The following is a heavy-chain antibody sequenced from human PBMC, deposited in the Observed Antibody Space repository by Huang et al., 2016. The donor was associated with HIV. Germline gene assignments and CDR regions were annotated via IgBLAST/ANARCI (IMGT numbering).Heavy chain of an antibody. CDR1: GFIFSGYD. D-gene: IGHD3-9*01. Sequence: QVQLVESGGGVVQPRRSLRLSCAASGFIFSGYDMHWVRQSAGKGLECVALISYDGSNKYYADSLKGRFTISRDNSKNTLYLQMNSLRAEDTAVYYCAKTWGRYYDVLTGYNIDYWGQGTLVTVSS. CDR2: ISYDGSNK. V-gene: IGHV3-30*18. CDR3: AKTWGRYYDVLTGYNIDY. J-gene: IGHJ4*02.